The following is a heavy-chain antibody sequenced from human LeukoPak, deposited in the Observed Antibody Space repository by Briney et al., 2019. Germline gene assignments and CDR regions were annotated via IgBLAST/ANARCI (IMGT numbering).Heavy chain of an antibody. D-gene: IGHD5-12*01. V-gene: IGHV3-23*01. J-gene: IGHJ4*02. Sequence: GGSLRLSCAASGFTFSSYVMTWVRQAPGKGLEWVSGISEGGDSTYYADSVKGRFSISRDNSKNTLYLQMNSLRAEDTAIYYCVRGDIVATVSRGWGQGILVTVSS. CDR2: ISEGGDST. CDR1: GFTFSSYV. CDR3: VRGDIVATVSRG.